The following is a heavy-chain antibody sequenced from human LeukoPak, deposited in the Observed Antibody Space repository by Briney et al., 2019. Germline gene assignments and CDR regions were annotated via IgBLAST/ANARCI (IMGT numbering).Heavy chain of an antibody. CDR1: GFTFDDYA. CDR2: ISGDGGST. Sequence: GGSLRLSCAASGFTFDDYAMHWVRQAPGKGLEWVSLISGDGGSTYYADSVKGRFAISRDNSKSTLYLQMNSLRTEDTSVYYCATGESSYYYYAMDSWGQGTTVTVSS. D-gene: IGHD2-21*01. J-gene: IGHJ6*02. V-gene: IGHV3-43*02. CDR3: ATGESSYYYYAMDS.